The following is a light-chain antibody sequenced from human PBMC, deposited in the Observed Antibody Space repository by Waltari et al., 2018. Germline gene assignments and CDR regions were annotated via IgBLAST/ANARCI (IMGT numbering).Light chain of an antibody. CDR3: SSYTSSSTPLYV. CDR1: SSDVGGYNY. Sequence: QSALTQPASVSGSPGQSITISCTGTSSDVGGYNYVSWYQQHPGKAPKLMIYEVSNRPSGVSNRFSGSKSGNTASLTISVLQAEDEADYYCSSYTSSSTPLYVFGTGTKVTVL. CDR2: EVS. V-gene: IGLV2-14*01. J-gene: IGLJ1*01.